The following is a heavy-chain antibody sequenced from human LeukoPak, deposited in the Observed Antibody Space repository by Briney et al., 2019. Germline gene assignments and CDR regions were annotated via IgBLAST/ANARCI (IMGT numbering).Heavy chain of an antibody. D-gene: IGHD5-18*01. CDR2: INHSGST. CDR1: GGSFSGYY. V-gene: IGHV4-34*01. J-gene: IGHJ4*02. CDR3: ARVRGVDTAMVNTFDY. Sequence: TPSETLSLTCAVYGGSFSGYYWSWIRQPPGKGLEWIGEINHSGSTNYNPSLKSRVTIPVDTSKNQFSLKLSSVTAADTAVYYCARVRGVDTAMVNTFDYWGQGTLVTVSS.